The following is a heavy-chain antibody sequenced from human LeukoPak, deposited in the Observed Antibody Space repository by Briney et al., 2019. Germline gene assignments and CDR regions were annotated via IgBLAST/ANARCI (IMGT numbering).Heavy chain of an antibody. CDR2: ISGSGGST. Sequence: GGSLRLSCAASGFTFSSYAMSWVRQAPGKGLEWVSAISGSGGSTYYADSVKGRFTISRDNSKNTLYLQMNSLRAEDTAVYYCAKDFSGSTMVRGVYDYWGQGTLVTVSS. CDR1: GFTFSSYA. CDR3: AKDFSGSTMVRGVYDY. J-gene: IGHJ4*02. V-gene: IGHV3-23*01. D-gene: IGHD3-10*01.